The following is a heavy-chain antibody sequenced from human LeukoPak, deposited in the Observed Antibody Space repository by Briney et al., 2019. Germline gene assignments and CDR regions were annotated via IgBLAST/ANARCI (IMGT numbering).Heavy chain of an antibody. V-gene: IGHV3-15*01. CDR3: TTWNYDILTGYSI. CDR1: GFSFKSVW. D-gene: IGHD3-9*01. Sequence: GGSLRLSCAASGFSFKSVWMSWVRQAPGKGLEWVGRIKSKTHGGTTDYAADVKGRFTISRDDSKSTLYLQMNSLKTEETALYYCTTWNYDILTGYSIWGQGTLVTVSS. CDR2: IKSKTHGGTT. J-gene: IGHJ4*02.